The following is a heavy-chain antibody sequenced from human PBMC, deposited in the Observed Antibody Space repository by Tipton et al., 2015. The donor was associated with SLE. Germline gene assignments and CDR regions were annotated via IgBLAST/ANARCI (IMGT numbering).Heavy chain of an antibody. V-gene: IGHV4-31*03. Sequence: LRLSCTVSGGSISSGGHYWTWIRQHPGKGLEFIAFIYFSGRTYYSPSLKSRVTISVDTSKNQFSLRLSSVTAADTAVYYCARGRPRATQAWGGYYYYMDVWGKGTTVTVSS. CDR2: IYFSGRT. J-gene: IGHJ6*03. D-gene: IGHD3-16*01. CDR1: GGSISSGGHY. CDR3: ARGRPRATQAWGGYYYYMDV.